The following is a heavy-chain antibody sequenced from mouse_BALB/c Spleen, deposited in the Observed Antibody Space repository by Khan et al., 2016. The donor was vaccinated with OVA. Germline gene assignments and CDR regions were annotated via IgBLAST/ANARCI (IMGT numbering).Heavy chain of an antibody. CDR2: INPSNGGT. CDR1: GYTFTSYY. D-gene: IGHD1-1*02. J-gene: IGHJ3*01. V-gene: IGHV1S81*02. CDR3: TRSGWATCAY. Sequence: QIQLVQSGAELVKPGASVKLSCKASGYTFTSYYMYWVKQRPGQGLEWIGGINPSNGGTYFNEKFKSKATLTVDKASSTAYMQLSSLTSEDFAVYCCTRSGWATCAYWGQGTLVTVSA.